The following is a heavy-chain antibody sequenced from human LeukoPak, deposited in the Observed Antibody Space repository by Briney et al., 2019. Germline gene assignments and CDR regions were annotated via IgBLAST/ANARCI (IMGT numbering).Heavy chain of an antibody. J-gene: IGHJ4*02. CDR1: GGSISSYY. D-gene: IGHD3-16*01. CDR2: ISYSGST. CDR3: ARGGTYALV. V-gene: IGHV4-59*01. Sequence: PSETLSLTCTVSGGSISSYYWSWIRQPPGKGLEWIGYISYSGSTNYNPSLKSRVAISVDTSKNQFSLKLSSVTAADTAVYYCARGGTYALVWGQGTLVTVSS.